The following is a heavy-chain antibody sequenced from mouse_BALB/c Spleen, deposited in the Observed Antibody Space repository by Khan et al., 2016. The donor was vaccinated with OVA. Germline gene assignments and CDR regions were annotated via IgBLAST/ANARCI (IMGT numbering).Heavy chain of an antibody. D-gene: IGHD1-1*01. V-gene: IGHV5-17*02. CDR1: GFTFSGFG. Sequence: EVELVESGGGLVQPGGSRKLSCAASGFTFSGFGMHWVRQAPEKGLEWVAFISSDSSTIYYAATVKGRFTIYRDNPKKTLFLQMTSLRAEDTALYFCARTVYYYFDYWGQGTTLTVSS. CDR2: ISSDSSTI. CDR3: ARTVYYYFDY. J-gene: IGHJ2*01.